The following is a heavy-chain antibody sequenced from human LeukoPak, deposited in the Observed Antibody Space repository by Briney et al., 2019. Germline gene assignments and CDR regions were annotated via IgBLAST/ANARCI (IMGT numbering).Heavy chain of an antibody. V-gene: IGHV3-30*18. CDR1: GFTFSSYG. CDR2: ISYDGSNK. CDR3: AKEGDYYDSSGYSDLDY. D-gene: IGHD3-22*01. J-gene: IGHJ4*02. Sequence: GRSLRLSCAASGFTFSSYGMHWVRQAPGKGLEWVAVISYDGSNKYYADSVKGRFTISRDNSKNTLYLQMKSLRAEDTAVYYCAKEGDYYDSSGYSDLDYWGQGTLVTVSS.